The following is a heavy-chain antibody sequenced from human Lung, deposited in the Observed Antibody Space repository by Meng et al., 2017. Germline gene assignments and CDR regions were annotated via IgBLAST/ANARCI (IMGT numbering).Heavy chain of an antibody. Sequence: HVQLQQGGAGLLKPAETLSLTCVVSGGSFIDYYWSWIRQPPGKGLEWIGEINHSGSTNYNPSLESRATISVDTSQNNLSLKLSSVTAADSAVYYCARGPTTMAHDFDYWGQGTLVTVSS. V-gene: IGHV4-34*01. CDR3: ARGPTTMAHDFDY. D-gene: IGHD4-11*01. CDR1: GGSFIDYY. CDR2: INHSGST. J-gene: IGHJ4*02.